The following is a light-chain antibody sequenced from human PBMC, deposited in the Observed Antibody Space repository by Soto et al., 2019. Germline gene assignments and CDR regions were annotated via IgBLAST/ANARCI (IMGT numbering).Light chain of an antibody. Sequence: QSVLTQPPSASGTPGQRVTISCSGSSSNIGTNPVNWYQQLPGTAPKLLIYNNNQRPSGVPDRFSGSKSGTSASLAISGLQSEDEADYYCAAWDESLNGHVFGTGTKLTVL. CDR2: NNN. V-gene: IGLV1-44*01. J-gene: IGLJ1*01. CDR3: AAWDESLNGHV. CDR1: SSNIGTNP.